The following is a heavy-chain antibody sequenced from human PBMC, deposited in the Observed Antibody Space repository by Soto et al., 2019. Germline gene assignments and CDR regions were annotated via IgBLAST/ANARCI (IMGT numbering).Heavy chain of an antibody. CDR1: GFPFSAYN. J-gene: IGHJ4*02. Sequence: PGGSLRLSCTGSGFPFSAYNINWVRQAPGKGLEWVSSITVGSSHIYQPNSMKGRFTISRDDAKNSVYLQLDSLRDEDTALYYCSRSPEVGVRGAYWGQGTLVTVSP. CDR3: SRSPEVGVRGAY. CDR2: ITVGSSHI. V-gene: IGHV3-21*01. D-gene: IGHD3-16*01.